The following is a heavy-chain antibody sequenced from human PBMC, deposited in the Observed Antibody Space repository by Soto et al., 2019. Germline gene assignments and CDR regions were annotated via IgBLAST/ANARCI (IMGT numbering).Heavy chain of an antibody. D-gene: IGHD5-12*01. CDR2: ISSTSRYT. CDR1: GFTFSDYY. CDR3: ARERNGYNSIFDY. Sequence: QVQLVESGGGLVKPGGSLRLSCAASGFTFSDYYMSWIRQAPGKGLEWVSYISSTSRYTNYADSVKGRFTISRDNAKNSLYLQMYSLRAEDTAVYYCARERNGYNSIFDYWGQGTLVTVSS. J-gene: IGHJ4*02. V-gene: IGHV3-11*05.